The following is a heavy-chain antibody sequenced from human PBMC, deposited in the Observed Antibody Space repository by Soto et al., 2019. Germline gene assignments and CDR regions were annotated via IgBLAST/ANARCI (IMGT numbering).Heavy chain of an antibody. CDR2: INHSGST. Sequence: SPSLTCAVYGGSFSGYYWSWIRQPPGKGLEWIGEINHSGSTNYNPSLKSRVTISVDTSKNQFSLKLSSVTAADTAVYYCASGNCSGGSCYIGPWGQGTLVTVSS. CDR3: ASGNCSGGSCYIGP. J-gene: IGHJ5*02. CDR1: GGSFSGYY. D-gene: IGHD2-15*01. V-gene: IGHV4-34*01.